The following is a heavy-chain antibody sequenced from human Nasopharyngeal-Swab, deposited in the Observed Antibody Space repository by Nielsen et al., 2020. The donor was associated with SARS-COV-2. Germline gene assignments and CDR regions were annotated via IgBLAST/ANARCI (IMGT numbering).Heavy chain of an antibody. CDR3: VRSSSWYYFDY. CDR1: GDSIAYSTFY. V-gene: IGHV4-39*01. Sequence: SVTLSLTCTVSGDSIAYSTFYWGWIRQPPGKGLEWIGNIYYNGNTYQNPSLKSRLTISVDKSKNQFSLQLSSVTAADTAVYYCVRSSSWYYFDYWAQGTQVTVSS. D-gene: IGHD6-13*01. CDR2: IYYNGNT. J-gene: IGHJ4*02.